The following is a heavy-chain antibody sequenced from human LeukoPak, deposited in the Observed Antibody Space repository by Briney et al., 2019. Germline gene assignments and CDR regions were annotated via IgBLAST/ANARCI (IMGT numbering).Heavy chain of an antibody. V-gene: IGHV1-2*02. J-gene: IGHJ5*02. CDR2: MNPNSGGT. D-gene: IGHD6-13*01. Sequence: ASVKVSCKASGYTFTGYYMHWVRQAPGQGREWMGGMNPNSGGTNYAQKFQARVTMTRDTSISTAYMDLSRLRSDDTAVSSCASGARIAAASTPASDSIWFDPWGQGTLVTVSA. CDR1: GYTFTGYY. CDR3: ASGARIAAASTPASDSIWFDP.